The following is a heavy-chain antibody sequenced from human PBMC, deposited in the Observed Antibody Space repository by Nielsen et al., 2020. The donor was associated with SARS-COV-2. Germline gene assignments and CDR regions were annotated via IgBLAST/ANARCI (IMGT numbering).Heavy chain of an antibody. CDR3: ARGILASITMVRGAKPSDWFDP. J-gene: IGHJ5*02. Sequence: WVRQAPGQGLEWMGIINPSGGSTSYAQKFQGRVTMTRDTSTSTVYMELSSLRSEDTAMYYCARGILASITMVRGAKPSDWFDPWGQGTLVTVSS. CDR2: INPSGGST. D-gene: IGHD3-10*01. V-gene: IGHV1-46*01.